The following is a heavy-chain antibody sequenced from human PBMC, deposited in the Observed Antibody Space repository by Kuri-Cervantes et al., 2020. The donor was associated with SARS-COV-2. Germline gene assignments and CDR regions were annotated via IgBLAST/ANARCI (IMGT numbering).Heavy chain of an antibody. CDR1: GYTLTELS. Sequence: ASVKVSCKVSGYTLTELSMHWVRQAPGKGLEWMGGFDPEDGETIYAQKFQGRVTITADESTSTAYMELSSLRSEDTTVYYCARGLRRGWSPSYWGQGTLVTVSS. V-gene: IGHV1-24*01. J-gene: IGHJ4*02. CDR2: FDPEDGET. D-gene: IGHD6-19*01. CDR3: ARGLRRGWSPSY.